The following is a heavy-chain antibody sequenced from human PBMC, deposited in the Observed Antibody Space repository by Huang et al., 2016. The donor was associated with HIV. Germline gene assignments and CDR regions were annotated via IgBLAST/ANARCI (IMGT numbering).Heavy chain of an antibody. V-gene: IGHV1-8*01. D-gene: IGHD6-19*01. J-gene: IGHJ4*02. Sequence: QVQLVQSGPEVKKPGASVKVSCQTSGYIFSNYDINWVRQDPGQGLQWMGLLNPNSGKTAYGQNFQGRVTLTRSTSTGAAYMVLNSLTSQDTAVYYCARLTSGWYQDYWGQGTLVTVSS. CDR1: GYIFSNYD. CDR3: ARLTSGWYQDY. CDR2: LNPNSGKT.